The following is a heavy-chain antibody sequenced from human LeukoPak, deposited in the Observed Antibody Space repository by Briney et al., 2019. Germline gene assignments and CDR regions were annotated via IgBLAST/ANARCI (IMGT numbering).Heavy chain of an antibody. CDR3: ARYLRKLYGRGGDYYFYMDV. D-gene: IGHD4-17*01. V-gene: IGHV3-20*04. CDR1: GSTFDDYG. Sequence: GGSLRLSCAASGSTFDDYGMSWVRQVPGKGLEWVSGINWNGSGAGYADSVKGRFTFSRDNAKNSLYLQMNSLKAEDTALFYCARYLRKLYGRGGDYYFYMDVWGKGTTVTVSS. J-gene: IGHJ6*03. CDR2: INWNGSGA.